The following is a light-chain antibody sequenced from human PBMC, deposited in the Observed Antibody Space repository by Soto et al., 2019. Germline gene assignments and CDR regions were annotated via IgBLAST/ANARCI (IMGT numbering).Light chain of an antibody. V-gene: IGKV1-33*01. Sequence: FQMTPSPCSLAASVCRTITITCQAIQDISSYLNWYQQKPGKAPKLLIYDASNLERGVPSRFSGSGSGTDFTFTISSLQPEDIATYYCQQYDNPPLTFGGGTKVDIK. CDR1: QDISSY. J-gene: IGKJ4*01. CDR2: DAS. CDR3: QQYDNPPLT.